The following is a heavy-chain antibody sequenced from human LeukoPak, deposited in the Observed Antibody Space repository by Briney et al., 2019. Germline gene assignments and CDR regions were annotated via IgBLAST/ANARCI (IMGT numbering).Heavy chain of an antibody. CDR3: AKDRRACSSSSCYYRFDY. CDR2: ISDSGGST. CDR1: EFTFSSYA. D-gene: IGHD2-2*01. V-gene: IGHV3-23*01. Sequence: GGSLRLSCAASEFTFSSYAMSWVRQAPGKGLEWVSAISDSGGSTYYAGSVKGRFTVYSDDSKNTMYLQMNSLRAEDTAVYYCAKDRRACSSSSCYYRFDYWGPGTLVTVSS. J-gene: IGHJ4*02.